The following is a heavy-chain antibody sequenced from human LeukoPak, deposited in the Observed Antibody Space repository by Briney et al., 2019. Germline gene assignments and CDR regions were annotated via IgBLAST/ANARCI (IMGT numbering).Heavy chain of an antibody. CDR3: ARVMSASVWRSYGSYYYYYYMDI. CDR2: IKQDGSEK. CDR1: GFTFSSYW. D-gene: IGHD3-16*01. V-gene: IGHV3-7*01. Sequence: GRSLRLSCAASGFTFSSYWMSWVRQAPGKGLEWVANIKQDGSEKYSVDSVKGRFTISRDNAKNSLYMQMNSLRAEDTAVYYCARVMSASVWRSYGSYYYYYYMDIWGKGTTVTVSS. J-gene: IGHJ6*03.